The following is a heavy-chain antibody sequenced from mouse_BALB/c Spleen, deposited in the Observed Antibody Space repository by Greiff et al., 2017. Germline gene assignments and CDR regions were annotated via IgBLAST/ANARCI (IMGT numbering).Heavy chain of an antibody. CDR2: IDPETGGT. CDR3: TRGYYDP. CDR1: GYTFTDYE. V-gene: IGHV1-15*01. Sequence: QVQLQQSGAELVRPGASVTLCCKASGYTFTDYEMHWVKQTPVHGLEWIGAIDPETGGTAYNQKFKGKATLTADKSSSTAYMELRSLTSEDSAVYYCTRGYYDPWGQGTTLTVSS. J-gene: IGHJ2*01. D-gene: IGHD2-3*01.